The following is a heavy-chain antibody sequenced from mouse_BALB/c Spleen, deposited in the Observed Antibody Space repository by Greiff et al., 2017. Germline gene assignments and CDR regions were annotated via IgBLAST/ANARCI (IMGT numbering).Heavy chain of an antibody. CDR1: GYTFTSYW. D-gene: IGHD1-1*01. CDR3: TTPITTDAMDY. V-gene: IGHV1S22*01. CDR2: IYPGSGST. J-gene: IGHJ4*01. Sequence: LQQPGSELVRPGASVKLSCKASGYTFTSYWMHRVKQRPGQGLEWIGNIYPGSGSTNYDEKFKSKATLTVDTSSSTAYMQLSSLTSEDSAVYYCTTPITTDAMDYWGQGTSVTVSS.